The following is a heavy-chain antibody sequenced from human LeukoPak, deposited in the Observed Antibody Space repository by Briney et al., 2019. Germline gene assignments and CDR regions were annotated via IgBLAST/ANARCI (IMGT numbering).Heavy chain of an antibody. CDR1: GGSISSGGYY. CDR3: ARVKQGYCSGGSCYSMAFDI. CDR2: IYYSGST. V-gene: IGHV4-31*03. J-gene: IGHJ3*02. Sequence: SQTLSLTCTVSGGSISSGGYYWSWIRQHPGKGLEWIGYIYYSGSTYYNPSLKSRVTISVDTPKNQFSLKLSSVTAADTAVYYCARVKQGYCSGGSCYSMAFDIWGQGTMVTVSS. D-gene: IGHD2-15*01.